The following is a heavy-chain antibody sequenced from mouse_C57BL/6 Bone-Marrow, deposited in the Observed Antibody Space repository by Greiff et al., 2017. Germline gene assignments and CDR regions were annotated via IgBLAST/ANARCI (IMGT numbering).Heavy chain of an antibody. D-gene: IGHD3-2*02. J-gene: IGHJ3*01. CDR2: IWTGGGT. V-gene: IGHV2-9-1*01. CDR1: GFSLTSYA. Sequence: VQRVESGPGLVAPSQSLSITCTVSGFSLTSYAISWVRQPPGKGLEWLGVIWTGGGTNYNSALKSRLSISKDNSKSQVFLKMNSLQTDDTARYYCARNPGSSGYVWFAYWGQGTLVTVSA. CDR3: ARNPGSSGYVWFAY.